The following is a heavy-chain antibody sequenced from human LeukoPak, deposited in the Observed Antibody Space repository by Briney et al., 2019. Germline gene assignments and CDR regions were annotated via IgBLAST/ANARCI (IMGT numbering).Heavy chain of an antibody. V-gene: IGHV1-69*13. D-gene: IGHD3-3*01. CDR2: IIPIFGTA. CDR1: GYTFTDYY. Sequence: SVTVSCKASGYTFTDYYIHWVRQAPGQGLEWMGGIIPIFGTANYAQKFQGRVTITADESTSTAYMELSSLRSEDTAVYYCARRLVEDTYYDFWSGYYIPNWFDPWGQGTLVTVSS. CDR3: ARRLVEDTYYDFWSGYYIPNWFDP. J-gene: IGHJ5*02.